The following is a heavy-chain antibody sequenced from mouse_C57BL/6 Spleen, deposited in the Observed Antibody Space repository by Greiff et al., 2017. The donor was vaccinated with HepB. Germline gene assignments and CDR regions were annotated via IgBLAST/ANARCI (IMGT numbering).Heavy chain of an antibody. CDR3: TTVYGNYPYYFDY. J-gene: IGHJ2*01. CDR2: IDPEDGDT. D-gene: IGHD2-1*01. Sequence: VQLKESGAELVRPGASVKLSCTASGFNIKDYYMHWVKQRPEQGLEWIGRIDPEDGDTEYAPKFQGKATMTADTSSNTAYLQLSSLTSEDTAVYYCTTVYGNYPYYFDYWGQGTTLTVSS. CDR1: GFNIKDYY. V-gene: IGHV14-1*01.